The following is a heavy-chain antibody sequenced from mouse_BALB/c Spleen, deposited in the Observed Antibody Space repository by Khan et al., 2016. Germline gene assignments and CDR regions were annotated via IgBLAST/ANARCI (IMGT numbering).Heavy chain of an antibody. CDR2: INTYSGES. D-gene: IGHD1-1*01. CDR3: ARYRYYYGSSRYVDV. V-gene: IGHV9-3-1*01. CDR1: GYTFTNYG. Sequence: QLQLVQSGPELKKPGKTVKISCKASGYTFTNYGMNWVKQAPGKGLKWMGWINTYSGESTYADDFKGRFAFSLETSANTAYLQINNLKNEHTATYFCARYRYYYGSSRYVDVWGAGTTVTGTS. J-gene: IGHJ1*01.